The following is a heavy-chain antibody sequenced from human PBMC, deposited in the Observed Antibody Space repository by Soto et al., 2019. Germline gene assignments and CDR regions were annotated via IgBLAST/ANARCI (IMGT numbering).Heavy chain of an antibody. D-gene: IGHD2-15*01. J-gene: IGHJ6*03. CDR1: GVSISSSY. Sequence: QVQLQESGPGLVKPSETLSLSCTVSGVSISSSYWSWIRQPPGKGLEWIGYIYNSGSTNYKPSLKSPITISVAAAKNPDSMGLSPGTAADSALDYWARERAFCSGRSCYSPPDYYYYMEVWGKWTTVTVS. CDR3: ARERAFCSGRSCYSPPDYYYYMEV. CDR2: IYNSGST. V-gene: IGHV4-59*01.